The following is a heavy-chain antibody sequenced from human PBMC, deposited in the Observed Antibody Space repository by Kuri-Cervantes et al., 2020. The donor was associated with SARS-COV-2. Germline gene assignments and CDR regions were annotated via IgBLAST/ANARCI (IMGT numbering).Heavy chain of an antibody. Sequence: ASVKVSCKASGYTFTGYYMHWVRQAPGQGLEWMGWINPNSGGTNYAQKFQGWVTMTRDTSISTAYMELSRLRSDDTAVYYCARKGYGEMYGMDVWGQGTKVTVSS. D-gene: IGHD5-24*01. CDR1: GYTFTGYY. J-gene: IGHJ6*02. V-gene: IGHV1-2*04. CDR2: INPNSGGT. CDR3: ARKGYGEMYGMDV.